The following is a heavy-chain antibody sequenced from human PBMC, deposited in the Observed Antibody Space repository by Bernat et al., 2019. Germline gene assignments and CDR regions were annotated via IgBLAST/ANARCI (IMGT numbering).Heavy chain of an antibody. CDR3: ARDIRSSRYDY. D-gene: IGHD3-3*02. V-gene: IGHV3-33*01. J-gene: IGHJ4*02. CDR2: IWYDASKK. CDR1: GFTFRNYG. Sequence: QVQLVVSGGGVVQPGRSLRLSCAASGFTFRNYGMHWVRQAPGKGLEWVAVIWYDASKKYYVDSVKGRFTISRDNSKNTLYLQLDSLRVEDTAVYYCARDIRSSRYDYWGQGTVVTVSS.